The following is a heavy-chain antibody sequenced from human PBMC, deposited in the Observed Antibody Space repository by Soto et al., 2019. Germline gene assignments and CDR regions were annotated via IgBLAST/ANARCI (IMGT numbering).Heavy chain of an antibody. D-gene: IGHD5-18*01. Sequence: SGESLKISCKGSGYSFANYWIAWVRQMPGKGLEWMGIIYPSDSDTRYSPSFQGQVTISADKSISTAFLQWSSLKASDTAIYYYARQNSYGYYYYGMDVWGQGTPVTVSS. CDR1: GYSFANYW. CDR2: IYPSDSDT. V-gene: IGHV5-51*01. J-gene: IGHJ6*02. CDR3: ARQNSYGYYYYGMDV.